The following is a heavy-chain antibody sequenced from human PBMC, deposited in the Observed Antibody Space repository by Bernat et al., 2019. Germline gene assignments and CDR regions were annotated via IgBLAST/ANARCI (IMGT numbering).Heavy chain of an antibody. CDR2: INEDGSEE. CDR1: GFSFSSYW. D-gene: IGHD6-13*01. CDR3: AKRPGYQIGMEV. J-gene: IGHJ6*02. V-gene: IGHV3-7*01. Sequence: EVQLVESGGGLVQPGGSRRLSCVGSGFSFSSYWMTWVRQPPGKGLEWVASINEDGSEEQYVDSVKGRFTISRDNTKNSLYLQMNSLRVEDTAVFYCAKRPGYQIGMEVWCQGTTVTVSS.